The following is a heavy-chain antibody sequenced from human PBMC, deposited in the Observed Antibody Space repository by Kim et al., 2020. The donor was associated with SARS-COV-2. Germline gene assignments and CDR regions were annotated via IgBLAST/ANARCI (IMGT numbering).Heavy chain of an antibody. Sequence: SVKVSCKASGGTFSSYAISWVRQAPGQGLEWMGGIIPIFGTANYAQKFQGRVTITADESTSTAYMELSSLRSEDTAVYYCAASAGYITMVRGFRPNYYYYGMDVWGQGTTVTVSS. CDR2: IIPIFGTA. J-gene: IGHJ6*02. CDR3: AASAGYITMVRGFRPNYYYYGMDV. CDR1: GGTFSSYA. V-gene: IGHV1-69*13. D-gene: IGHD3-10*01.